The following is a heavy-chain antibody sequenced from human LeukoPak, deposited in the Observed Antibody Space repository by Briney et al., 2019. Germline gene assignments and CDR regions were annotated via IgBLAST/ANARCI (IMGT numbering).Heavy chain of an antibody. CDR3: AKIWGSSGWYEYSFDY. D-gene: IGHD6-19*01. CDR2: VSFDSNNI. Sequence: GGSLRLSCAASGFTFSTYGMHWVRQAPGKGLEWVAVVSFDSNNIYYADSVKGRFTISRDNSKNTLYLQMNSLRAEDTAVYYCAKIWGSSGWYEYSFDYWGQGTLVTVSS. V-gene: IGHV3-30*18. J-gene: IGHJ4*02. CDR1: GFTFSTYG.